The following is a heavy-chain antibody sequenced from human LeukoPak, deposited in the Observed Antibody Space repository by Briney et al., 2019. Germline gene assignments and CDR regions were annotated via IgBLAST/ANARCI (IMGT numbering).Heavy chain of an antibody. CDR2: IGGSAGST. CDR3: AKDVDNWPREVDC. Sequence: PGGSLRLSCAASGFIFSNYAMNWVRQAPGKGLEWVSGIGGSAGSTCYADSVKGRFTISRDNSKSTLYLQMNSLRAEEDTAVYYCAKDVDNWPREVDCWGQGTLVTVSS. CDR1: GFIFSNYA. V-gene: IGHV3-23*01. J-gene: IGHJ4*02. D-gene: IGHD1-1*01.